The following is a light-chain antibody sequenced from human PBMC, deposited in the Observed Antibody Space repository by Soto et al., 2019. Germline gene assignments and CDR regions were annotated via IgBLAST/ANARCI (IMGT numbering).Light chain of an antibody. CDR2: GAS. J-gene: IGKJ5*01. Sequence: DVQMTQSPSSLSASVGDRVTITCRANENINRHLHWYQQQPGKAPKLLIDGASSLQNGVPSRSRGGGSGTDFTLIITNLQPSDFATYYCQQSYTALSITLGQGTRLEMK. CDR1: ENINRH. CDR3: QQSYTALSIT. V-gene: IGKV1-39*01.